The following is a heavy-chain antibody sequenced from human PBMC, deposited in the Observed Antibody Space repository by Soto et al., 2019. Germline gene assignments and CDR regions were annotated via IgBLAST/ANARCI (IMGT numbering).Heavy chain of an antibody. CDR3: AKAPGGECPYYFGC. J-gene: IGHJ4*01. CDR1: GFSFKPYV. CDR2: IRSKTAIT. V-gene: IGHV3-23*01. Sequence: PGGSLRLSCVASGFSFKPYVIAWVRQVTVKGLEWVSAIRSKTAITYYPDSMRCRFAISRVNSAKTIFLQLNSLRGAASAVDFWAKAPGGECPYYFGCWGDGTLVTV. D-gene: IGHD3-3*01.